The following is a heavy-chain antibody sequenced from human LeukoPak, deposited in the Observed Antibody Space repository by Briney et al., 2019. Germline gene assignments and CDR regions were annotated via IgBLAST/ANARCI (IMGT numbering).Heavy chain of an antibody. CDR2: ISSNSGSI. CDR1: GFTFDDYA. CDR3: AKAPQPVVPAAYFDY. V-gene: IGHV3-9*01. J-gene: IGHJ4*02. D-gene: IGHD2-2*01. Sequence: GRSLRLSCAASGFTFDDYAMHGVRQAPGKGLEWVSGISSNSGSIGYADSVKGRFTISRDNAKNSLYLQMNSLRAEDTALYYCAKAPQPVVPAAYFDYWGQGTLVTVSS.